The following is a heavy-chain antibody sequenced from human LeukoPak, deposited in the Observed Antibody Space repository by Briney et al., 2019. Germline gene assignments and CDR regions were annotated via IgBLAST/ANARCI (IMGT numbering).Heavy chain of an antibody. D-gene: IGHD7-27*01. CDR2: ISGDGVYI. CDR3: AKGGADDWGET. Sequence: GGSLRLSRAASGFTFRNFAMSWVRQAPGKGLEWVSAISGDGVYIYYIDSVKGRFTTSRDNSRDTLFLQMNSLRAEDTALYYCAKGGADDWGETWGQGTLVTVSS. CDR1: GFTFRNFA. J-gene: IGHJ5*02. V-gene: IGHV3-23*01.